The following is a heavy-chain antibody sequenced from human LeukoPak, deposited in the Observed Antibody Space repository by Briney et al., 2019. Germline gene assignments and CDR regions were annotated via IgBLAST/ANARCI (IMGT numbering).Heavy chain of an antibody. Sequence: AASVKVSCKASGGTFSSYAMSWVRQAPEQGLEWMGRIIPILGIANYAQKFQGRVTITADKSTSTAYMELSSLRSEDTAVYYCARALTTVTTVYYFDYWGQGTLVTVSS. CDR2: IIPILGIA. CDR1: GGTFSSYA. D-gene: IGHD4-17*01. J-gene: IGHJ4*02. CDR3: ARALTTVTTVYYFDY. V-gene: IGHV1-69*04.